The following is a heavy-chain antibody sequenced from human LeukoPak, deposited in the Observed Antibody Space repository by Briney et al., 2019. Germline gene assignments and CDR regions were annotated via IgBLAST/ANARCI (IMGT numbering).Heavy chain of an antibody. Sequence: GGSLRLSCAASGFTFSSYSMNWVRQAPGKGLEWVSSISSTSGSIYFADSVRGLFTISRDIFKNTLYLQMNSLRAEDTAVYHCVKSAGKDGYRDVFDIWGQGTVVTVSS. CDR1: GFTFSSYS. J-gene: IGHJ3*02. CDR3: VKSAGKDGYRDVFDI. D-gene: IGHD5-24*01. CDR2: ISSTSGSI. V-gene: IGHV3-21*04.